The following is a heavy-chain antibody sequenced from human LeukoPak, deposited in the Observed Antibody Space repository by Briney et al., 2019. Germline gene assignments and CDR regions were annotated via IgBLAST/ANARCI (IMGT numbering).Heavy chain of an antibody. D-gene: IGHD2-21*01. CDR1: GFTVSSNY. J-gene: IGHJ4*02. Sequence: GGSLRLSCAASGFTVSSNYMSWVRQAPGKGLEWVANIKQDGSERYYVDSVKGRFTISRDNAKSSLYLQMNSLRAEDTAVYYCAKSLVVVNDPPDYWGQGTLVTVSS. V-gene: IGHV3-7*01. CDR3: AKSLVVVNDPPDY. CDR2: IKQDGSER.